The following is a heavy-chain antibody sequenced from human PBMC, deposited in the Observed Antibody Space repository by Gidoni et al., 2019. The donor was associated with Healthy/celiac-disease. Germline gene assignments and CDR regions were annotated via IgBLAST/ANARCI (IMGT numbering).Heavy chain of an antibody. V-gene: IGHV3-30-3*01. Sequence: QVPLVESGGGVVQPGRSLRLSCAASGFTFSSYAMHWVRQAPGKGLEWVAVIADDGSNKYYADSVKGRFTISRDNSKNTLYLQMNSLRAEDTAVYYCARDALNLIAVAGMRGFDYWGQGTLVTVSS. CDR3: ARDALNLIAVAGMRGFDY. J-gene: IGHJ4*02. CDR2: IADDGSNK. CDR1: GFTFSSYA. D-gene: IGHD6-19*01.